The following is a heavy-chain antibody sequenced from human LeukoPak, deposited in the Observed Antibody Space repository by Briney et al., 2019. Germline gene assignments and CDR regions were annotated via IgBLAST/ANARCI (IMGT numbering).Heavy chain of an antibody. D-gene: IGHD3-10*01. Sequence: SETLSLTCTVSVGSISSYYWSWIRQPAGEGLEWIGRIYTSGSTNYNPSLKSRVTMSVDTSKNQFSLKLSSVTAADTAVYYCARRSRYYGSGSYSHWGQGTLVTVSS. J-gene: IGHJ4*02. CDR1: VGSISSYY. CDR3: ARRSRYYGSGSYSH. V-gene: IGHV4-4*07. CDR2: IYTSGST.